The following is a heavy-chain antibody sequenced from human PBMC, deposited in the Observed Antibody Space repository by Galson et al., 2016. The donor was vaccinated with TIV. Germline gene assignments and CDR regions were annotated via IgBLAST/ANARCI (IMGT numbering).Heavy chain of an antibody. CDR2: VRYDGINK. V-gene: IGHV3-33*01. CDR1: GFTFNTYG. CDR3: ARDFPFHGVFRVALTGVLDV. Sequence: SLRLSCAASGFTFNTYGIHWVRQAPGKGLEWVAVVRYDGINKYYADSVKGRFTISRDNSKNTLYLQMNSLRAEDTAVYYCARDFPFHGVFRVALTGVLDVWGQGTTVTVSS. J-gene: IGHJ6*02. D-gene: IGHD3-3*01.